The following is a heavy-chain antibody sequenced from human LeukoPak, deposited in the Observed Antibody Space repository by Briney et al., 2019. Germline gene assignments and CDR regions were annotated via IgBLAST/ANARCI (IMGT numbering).Heavy chain of an antibody. CDR1: GYTFTSYY. J-gene: IGHJ4*02. CDR3: ARERIDYYGSGSYSIDY. Sequence: ASVKVSCKASGYTFTSYYMHWVRQAPGQGLEWMGIINPSGGSTSYAQKLQGRVTMTRDTSTSTVYMELSSLRSEDTAVYYCARERIDYYGSGSYSIDYWGQGTLVTVSS. CDR2: INPSGGST. D-gene: IGHD3-10*01. V-gene: IGHV1-46*01.